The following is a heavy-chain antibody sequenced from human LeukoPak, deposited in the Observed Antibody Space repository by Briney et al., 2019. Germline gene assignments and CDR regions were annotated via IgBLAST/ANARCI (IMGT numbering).Heavy chain of an antibody. CDR3: ARVVVVAAIYYYYYGMDV. D-gene: IGHD2-15*01. V-gene: IGHV4-34*01. Sequence: PSETLSLTRAVYGGSFSGYYWSWIRQPPGKGLEWIGEINHSGSTNYNPSLKSRVTISVDTSKNQFSLELSSVTAADTAVYYCARVVVVAAIYYYYYGMDVWGQGTTVTVSS. CDR1: GGSFSGYY. J-gene: IGHJ6*02. CDR2: INHSGST.